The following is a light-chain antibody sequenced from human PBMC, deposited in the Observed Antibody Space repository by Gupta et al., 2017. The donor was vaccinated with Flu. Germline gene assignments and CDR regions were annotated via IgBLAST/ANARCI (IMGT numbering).Light chain of an antibody. J-gene: IGKJ3*01. Sequence: GDTVTITCRASQGISTYLAWYQQKPGKVPKLLIYGASTLQSGVPSPFSGSGSGTDFTLTIDSLQPEDVATYYCQKYSSALGTFGPGTKVEIK. CDR1: QGISTY. CDR3: QKYSSALGT. V-gene: IGKV1-27*01. CDR2: GAS.